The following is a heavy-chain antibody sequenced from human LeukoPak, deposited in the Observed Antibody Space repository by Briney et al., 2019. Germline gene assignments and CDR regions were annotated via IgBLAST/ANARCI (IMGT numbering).Heavy chain of an antibody. Sequence: GGSLRLSCAASGFTFSSYAMTWVRQPPGRGREWVSALTGSCADTYYANSVKGRVIISRDNSKNTLYLQLKRLGAEDTAVYYRTRLQPPIDCSRTSCYGFDYWGQGTLVTVSS. CDR1: GFTFSSYA. CDR3: TRLQPPIDCSRTSCYGFDY. V-gene: IGHV3-23*01. CDR2: LTGSCADT. D-gene: IGHD2-2*01. J-gene: IGHJ4*02.